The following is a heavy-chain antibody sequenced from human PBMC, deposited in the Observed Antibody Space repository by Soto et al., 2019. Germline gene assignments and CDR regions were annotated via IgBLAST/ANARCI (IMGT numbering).Heavy chain of an antibody. J-gene: IGHJ4*02. D-gene: IGHD3-16*01. CDR2: LNPNSGYT. V-gene: IGHV1-8*01. CDR3: ARGWSTFRGVVNGY. CDR1: GYTFTSYD. Sequence: QVQLVQSGAEVKKPGASVKVSCKASGYTFTSYDINWVRQATGQRLEWMGWLNPNSGYTGHAQKFQGRVTMTRNTSINTAYMELSSLRSEDTAVYYCARGWSTFRGVVNGYWGQGTLVTVSS.